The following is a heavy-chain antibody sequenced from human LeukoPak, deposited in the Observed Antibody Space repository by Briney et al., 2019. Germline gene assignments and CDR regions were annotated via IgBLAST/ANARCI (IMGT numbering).Heavy chain of an antibody. D-gene: IGHD3-3*01. CDR3: ARHTDYDFGSYYYYGMDV. Sequence: GESLKISCKGSGYSFTSYWIGWVRQMPGKGLEWMGIIYPGDSETRYSPSFEGQVTISADKSISTAYLQWSSLKASDTAMYYCARHTDYDFGSYYYYGMDVWGQGTTVTVSS. J-gene: IGHJ6*02. CDR2: IYPGDSET. CDR1: GYSFTSYW. V-gene: IGHV5-51*01.